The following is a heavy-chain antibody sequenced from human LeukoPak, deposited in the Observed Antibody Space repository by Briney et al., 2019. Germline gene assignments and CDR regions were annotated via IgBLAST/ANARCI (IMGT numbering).Heavy chain of an antibody. J-gene: IGHJ4*02. D-gene: IGHD2-21*02. CDR2: ISYDGTNK. Sequence: PGGSLRLSCAASGFTFRSYAMHWVRQAPGKGLEWVAGISYDGTNKYYADSVKGRFTISRDNSKNTLYLQMSSLRTDDTAVYYCARESPACGEDCYFDYWGQGTLVTVSS. CDR1: GFTFRSYA. CDR3: ARESPACGEDCYFDY. V-gene: IGHV3-30-3*01.